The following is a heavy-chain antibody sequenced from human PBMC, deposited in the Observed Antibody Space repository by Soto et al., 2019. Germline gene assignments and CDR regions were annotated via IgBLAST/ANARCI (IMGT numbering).Heavy chain of an antibody. D-gene: IGHD3-3*01. Sequence: GGSLRLSCAASGFIFSTYAMSWVRQAPGKGLEWVSGISVSGANKYYADAVKGRFAISRDNSKNTVYLQMNNLRAEDTAVYYCADGGEWSFNFVYWGRGTQVTVSS. CDR2: ISVSGANK. V-gene: IGHV3-23*01. CDR1: GFIFSTYA. CDR3: ADGGEWSFNFVY. J-gene: IGHJ4*02.